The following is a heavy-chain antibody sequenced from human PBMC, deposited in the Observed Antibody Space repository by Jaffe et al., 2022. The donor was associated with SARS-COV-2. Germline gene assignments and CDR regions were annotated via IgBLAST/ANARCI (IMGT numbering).Heavy chain of an antibody. V-gene: IGHV3-23*01. CDR1: GFTFSNYA. Sequence: EVQLLESGGGLVQPGGSLRLSCAASGFTFSNYAMSWVRQAPGGGLEWVSAIFGSGDGTYYADSVKGRFTISRDNSKNTLYLQMSSLRAEDTALYYCARRVPGVTAIDYWGQGTLVTVSS. CDR2: IFGSGDGT. D-gene: IGHD2-21*02. J-gene: IGHJ4*02. CDR3: ARRVPGVTAIDY.